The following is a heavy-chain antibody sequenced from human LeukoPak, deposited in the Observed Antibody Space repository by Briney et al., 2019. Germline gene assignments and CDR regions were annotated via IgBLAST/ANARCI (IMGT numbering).Heavy chain of an antibody. CDR2: INHSGST. D-gene: IGHD3-9*01. CDR1: GGSFSGYY. V-gene: IGHV4-34*01. CDR3: ARVGPYDILTGYAHPYYYMDV. J-gene: IGHJ6*03. Sequence: SETLSLTCAVYGGSFSGYYWSWIRQPPGKGLEWIGEINHSGSTNYNPSLKSRVTISVDTSKNQFSLKLSSVTAADTAVYYCARVGPYDILTGYAHPYYYMDVWGKGTTVTVSS.